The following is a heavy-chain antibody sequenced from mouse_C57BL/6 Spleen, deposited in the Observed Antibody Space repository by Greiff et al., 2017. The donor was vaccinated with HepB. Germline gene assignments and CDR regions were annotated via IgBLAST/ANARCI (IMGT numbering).Heavy chain of an antibody. D-gene: IGHD1-1*01. CDR1: GFTFSDYG. J-gene: IGHJ2*01. CDR2: ISSGSSTI. V-gene: IGHV5-17*01. CDR3: ARQNTTVVAPNY. Sequence: EVKLVESGGGLVKPGGSLKLSCAASGFTFSDYGMHWVRQAPEKGLEWVAYISSGSSTIYYADTVKGRFTISRDNAKNTLFLQMTSLRSEDTAMYYCARQNTTVVAPNYWGQGTTLTVSS.